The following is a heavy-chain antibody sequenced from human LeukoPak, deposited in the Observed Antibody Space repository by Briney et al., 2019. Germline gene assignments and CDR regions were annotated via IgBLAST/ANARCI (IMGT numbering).Heavy chain of an antibody. J-gene: IGHJ4*02. CDR3: ARQGSIVVVTPYYFDY. D-gene: IGHD2-15*01. CDR1: GGSISSYY. CDR2: IYYSGST. Sequence: SETLSLTCTVSGGSISSYYWSWIRQPPGKGLEWIRSIYYSGSTYYNPSLKSRVTISVDTSKNQFSLKLSSVTAADTAVYYCARQGSIVVVTPYYFDYWGQGTLVTVSS. V-gene: IGHV4-59*12.